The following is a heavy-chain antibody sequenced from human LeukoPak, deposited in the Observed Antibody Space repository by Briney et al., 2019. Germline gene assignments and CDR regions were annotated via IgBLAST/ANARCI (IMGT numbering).Heavy chain of an antibody. D-gene: IGHD2-2*01. CDR2: INPNSGGT. CDR3: AGSSRQVVPVDWWFDP. V-gene: IGHV1-2*04. Sequence: ASVKVSCKASGYTFTGYYMHWVRQAPGQGLEWMGWINPNSGGTNYAQKFQGWVTMTRDTSISTAYMELSRLRSDDTAVYYCAGSSRQVVPVDWWFDPWGQGTLVTVSS. CDR1: GYTFTGYY. J-gene: IGHJ5*02.